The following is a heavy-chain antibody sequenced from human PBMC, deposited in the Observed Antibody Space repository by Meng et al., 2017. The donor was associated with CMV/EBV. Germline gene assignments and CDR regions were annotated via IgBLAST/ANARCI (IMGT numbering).Heavy chain of an antibody. CDR3: ARGATVTSYYYYYGMDV. CDR1: GFTFSSYW. J-gene: IGHJ6*02. Sequence: GESLKISCAASGFTFSSYWMSWVRQAPGKGLEWVANIKQDGSEKYYVDSVKGRFTISRDNAKNSLCLQMNSLRAEDTAVYYCARGATVTSYYYYYGMDVWGQGTTVTVSS. CDR2: IKQDGSEK. D-gene: IGHD4-11*01. V-gene: IGHV3-7*01.